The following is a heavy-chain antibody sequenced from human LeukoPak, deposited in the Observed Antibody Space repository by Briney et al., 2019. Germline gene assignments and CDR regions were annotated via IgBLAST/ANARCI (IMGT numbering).Heavy chain of an antibody. CDR2: INPNSGGT. Sequence: GASVKVSCKASGYTFTGYYIHWVRQAPGQGLEWMGRINPNSGGTSYAQKFQGRVTMTRDTSISTAYMELNRPTSDDTAVYYCAREIDSSAPDAFDIWGQGTMVIVSS. J-gene: IGHJ3*02. CDR3: AREIDSSAPDAFDI. V-gene: IGHV1-2*06. CDR1: GYTFTGYY. D-gene: IGHD3-22*01.